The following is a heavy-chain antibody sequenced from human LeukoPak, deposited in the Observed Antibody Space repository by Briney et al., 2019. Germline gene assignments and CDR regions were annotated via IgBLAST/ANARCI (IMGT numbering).Heavy chain of an antibody. J-gene: IGHJ4*02. CDR1: GFTFSAYG. Sequence: GESLRLSCAASGFTFSAYGMSWVRQAPGKGLEWVSHISDTVRDTWYANSVKGRFIISRDNSRDTVYLQMSSLRPEDTALYFCAKDNYGGIFASWGQGILVTVSS. CDR2: ISDTVRDT. D-gene: IGHD4-17*01. V-gene: IGHV3-23*01. CDR3: AKDNYGGIFAS.